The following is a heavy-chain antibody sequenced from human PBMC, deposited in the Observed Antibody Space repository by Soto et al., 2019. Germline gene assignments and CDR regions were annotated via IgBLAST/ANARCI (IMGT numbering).Heavy chain of an antibody. V-gene: IGHV3-30-3*01. CDR3: ARDYGSLIVVVVAATSVGLDY. D-gene: IGHD2-15*01. J-gene: IGHJ4*02. Sequence: GGSLRLSCAASGFTFSSYAMHWVRQAPGKGLEWVAVISYDGSNKYYADSVKGRFTVSRDNYKNTLYLQMNSLRAEDTAVYYCARDYGSLIVVVVAATSVGLDYWGQGTLVTVSS. CDR1: GFTFSSYA. CDR2: ISYDGSNK.